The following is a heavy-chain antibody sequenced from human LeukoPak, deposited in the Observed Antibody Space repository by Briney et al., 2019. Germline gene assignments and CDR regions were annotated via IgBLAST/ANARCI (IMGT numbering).Heavy chain of an antibody. Sequence: SETLSLTCTVSGGSISSYYWSWIRQPPGKGLEWIGYIYYSGSTNYNPSLKSRVTISVDTSKNQFSLKLSFVTAADTAVYYCARGVGSGWSDYWGQGTLVTVSS. CDR2: IYYSGST. V-gene: IGHV4-59*01. J-gene: IGHJ4*02. CDR3: ARGVGSGWSDY. CDR1: GGSISSYY. D-gene: IGHD6-19*01.